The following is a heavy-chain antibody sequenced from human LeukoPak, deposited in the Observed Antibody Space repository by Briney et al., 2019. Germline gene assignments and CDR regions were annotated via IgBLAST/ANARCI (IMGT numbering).Heavy chain of an antibody. CDR3: ARVNTPDIVVVPAAAFDY. Sequence: GGTLRLSCAASGFSFSSYGMNWVRQAPGKGLEWVSSISSSASYIYYADSVKGRFTISRDNAKNSLFRQMSSLRAEDTAVYYCARVNTPDIVVVPAAAFDYWGQGTLVTVSS. V-gene: IGHV3-21*01. CDR2: ISSSASYI. CDR1: GFSFSSYG. J-gene: IGHJ4*02. D-gene: IGHD2-2*01.